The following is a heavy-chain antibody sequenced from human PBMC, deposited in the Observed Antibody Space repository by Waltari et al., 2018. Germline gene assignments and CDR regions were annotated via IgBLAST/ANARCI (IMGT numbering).Heavy chain of an antibody. J-gene: IGHJ4*02. CDR2: ISWDGGST. Sequence: VRQAPGKGLEWVSLISWDGGSTYYADSVKGRFTISRDNSKNSLYLQMNSLRTEDTALYYCAKDEGRGVSYCGGDCSSRDYFDYWGQGTLVTVSS. CDR3: AKDEGRGVSYCGGDCSSRDYFDY. V-gene: IGHV3-43*01. D-gene: IGHD2-21*01.